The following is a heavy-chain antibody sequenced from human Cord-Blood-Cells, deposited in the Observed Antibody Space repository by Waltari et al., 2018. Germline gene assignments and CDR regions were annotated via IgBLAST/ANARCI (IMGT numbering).Heavy chain of an antibody. CDR2: IGTAGDT. Sequence: EVQLVESGGGLVQPGGSLRLSCAASGFTFSSYDMPWVRQATGKVLEWVSAIGTAGDTYYPGSVKGRFTISRENAKNSLYLQMNSLRAGDTAVYYCARVGQLGFDYWGQGTLVTVSS. D-gene: IGHD6-6*01. V-gene: IGHV3-13*01. CDR3: ARVGQLGFDY. CDR1: GFTFSSYD. J-gene: IGHJ4*02.